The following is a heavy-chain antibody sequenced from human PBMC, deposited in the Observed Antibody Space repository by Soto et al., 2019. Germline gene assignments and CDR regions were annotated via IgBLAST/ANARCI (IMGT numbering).Heavy chain of an antibody. V-gene: IGHV1-69*01. CDR1: GGTFSSYA. CDR3: AREDVDDSSCYYSNRFDP. CDR2: IIPSFGTA. D-gene: IGHD3-22*01. Sequence: QVQLVQSGAEVKKPGSSVTVSCKASGGTFSSYAISWVRQAPGQGREWMGGIIPSFGTANYAQKFHGRVTFNADESTSTAYMELSSLRSEDTAVYYCAREDVDDSSCYYSNRFDPWGQGTVVTVSS. J-gene: IGHJ5*02.